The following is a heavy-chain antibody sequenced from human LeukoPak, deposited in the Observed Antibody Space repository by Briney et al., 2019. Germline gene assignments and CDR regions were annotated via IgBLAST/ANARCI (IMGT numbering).Heavy chain of an antibody. CDR1: GFTFSNYA. D-gene: IGHD7-27*01. Sequence: GRSLRLPCAASGFTFSNYALHWVRQAPGKGLEWVAVISYDGSNKYYADSVKGRFTISRDNSKNTLYLQMNSLRAEDTAVYYCASGTGDLNYWGQGTLVTVSS. CDR3: ASGTGDLNY. J-gene: IGHJ4*02. V-gene: IGHV3-30-3*01. CDR2: ISYDGSNK.